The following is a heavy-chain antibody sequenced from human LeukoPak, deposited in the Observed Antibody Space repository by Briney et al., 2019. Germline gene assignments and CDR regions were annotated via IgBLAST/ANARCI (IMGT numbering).Heavy chain of an antibody. CDR1: GSSISSYY. Sequence: SETLSLTCTVSGSSISSYYWSWIRQPPGKGLEWIGNIYDSGSTKNNPSLKSRVTISVDTSKNQFSLNLSSVTAADTAVYYCARMYYDILTGYLSSIYYFDYWGQGTLVTVSS. J-gene: IGHJ4*02. D-gene: IGHD3-9*01. CDR3: ARMYYDILTGYLSSIYYFDY. V-gene: IGHV4-59*01. CDR2: IYDSGST.